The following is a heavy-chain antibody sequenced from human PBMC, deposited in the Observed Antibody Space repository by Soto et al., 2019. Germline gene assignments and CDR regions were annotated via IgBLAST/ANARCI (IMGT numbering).Heavy chain of an antibody. CDR2: IYYSGFT. V-gene: IGHV4-31*03. Sequence: QVQLQESGPGLVKPSQTLSLTCTVSGGSISSGGYYWNWIRQHPGKGLEWIGYIYYSGFTYYSPSLKSRVSISVDTSKNHFSLKLSSVTAADAAVYYCARSIYYWGQGTLVTVSS. CDR3: ARSIYY. J-gene: IGHJ4*02. CDR1: GGSISSGGYY.